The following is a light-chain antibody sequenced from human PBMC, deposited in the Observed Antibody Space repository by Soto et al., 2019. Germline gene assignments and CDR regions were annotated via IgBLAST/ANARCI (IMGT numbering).Light chain of an antibody. Sequence: EDRGTITCLASQGISSYLAWYQQKPGKAPKLLIYAASTLQGGVPSRFSGSGSVIYFQLTVYNLHLQARPSCCCPLLIYYPITFAEGTRLDI. V-gene: IGKV1-9*01. J-gene: IGKJ5*01. CDR2: AAS. CDR3: PLLIYYPIT. CDR1: QGISSY.